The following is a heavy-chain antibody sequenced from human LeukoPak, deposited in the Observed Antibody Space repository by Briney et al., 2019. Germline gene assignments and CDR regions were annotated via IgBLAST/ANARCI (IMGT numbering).Heavy chain of an antibody. D-gene: IGHD3-3*01. CDR2: IYYSGST. Sequence: PSETLSLTCTVSGGSISSSYYYWGWIRQPPGKGLEWIGSIYYSGSTYYNPSLKSRVTISVDTSKNQFSLKLSSVTAADTAVYYCARLLNYYDFWSGASSYYYYGMDVWGQGTTVTVSS. J-gene: IGHJ6*02. CDR1: GGSISSSYYY. CDR3: ARLLNYYDFWSGASSYYYYGMDV. V-gene: IGHV4-39*01.